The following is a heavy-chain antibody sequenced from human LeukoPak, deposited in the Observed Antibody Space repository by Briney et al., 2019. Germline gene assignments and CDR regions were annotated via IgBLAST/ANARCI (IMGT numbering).Heavy chain of an antibody. V-gene: IGHV3-30*02. CDR3: AKDLRDYYDSSGQPD. J-gene: IGHJ4*02. Sequence: PGGSLRLSCAASGFTFSSYGMHWVRQAPGKGLEWVAFIRYDGSNKYYADSVKGRFTISRDNSKNTLYLQMNRLRAEDTAVYYCAKDLRDYYDSSGQPDWGQGTLVTVSS. CDR2: IRYDGSNK. CDR1: GFTFSSYG. D-gene: IGHD3-22*01.